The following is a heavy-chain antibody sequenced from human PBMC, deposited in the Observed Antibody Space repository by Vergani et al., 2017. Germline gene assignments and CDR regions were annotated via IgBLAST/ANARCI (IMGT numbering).Heavy chain of an antibody. CDR2: IIPIFGTA. Sequence: QVQLVQSGAEVKKPGSSVKVSCKASGGTFSSYAISWVRQAPGQGLEWMGGIIPIFGTANYAQKFQGRVTLTATESTSTAYMELSSLRSEDTAVYYCAATLTYYYGSESFRYWGQGTLVTVSS. CDR3: AATLTYYYGSESFRY. D-gene: IGHD3-10*01. V-gene: IGHV1-69*01. J-gene: IGHJ4*02. CDR1: GGTFSSYA.